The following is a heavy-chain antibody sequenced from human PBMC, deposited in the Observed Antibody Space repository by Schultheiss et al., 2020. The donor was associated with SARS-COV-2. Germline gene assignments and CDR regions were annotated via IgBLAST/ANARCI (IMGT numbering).Heavy chain of an antibody. V-gene: IGHV4-34*01. Sequence: GSLRLSCAVYGGSFSGYYWSWIRQPPGKGLEWIGEINHSGSTNYNPSLKSRVTISVDTSKNQFSLKLSSVTAADTAVYYCARSHTAMDALDYWGQGTLVTVSS. CDR2: INHSGST. CDR1: GGSFSGYY. CDR3: ARSHTAMDALDY. J-gene: IGHJ4*02. D-gene: IGHD5-18*01.